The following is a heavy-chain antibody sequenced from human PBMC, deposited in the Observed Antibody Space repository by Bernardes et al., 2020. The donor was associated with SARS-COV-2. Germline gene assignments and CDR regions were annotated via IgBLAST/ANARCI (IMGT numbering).Heavy chain of an antibody. V-gene: IGHV1-69*13. CDR2: IIPIFGTA. CDR1: GGTFSSYA. D-gene: IGHD3-10*01. Sequence: SVKVSCKASGGTFSSYAISWVRQAPGQGLEWMGRIIPIFGTANYAQKFQGRVTITADESTSTAYMELSSLRSEDTAVYYCARETPNYYGSGSYYSPYYFDYWGQGTLVTVSS. CDR3: ARETPNYYGSGSYYSPYYFDY. J-gene: IGHJ4*02.